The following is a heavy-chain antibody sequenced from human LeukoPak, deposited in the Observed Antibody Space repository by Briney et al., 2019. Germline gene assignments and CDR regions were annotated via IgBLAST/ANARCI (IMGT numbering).Heavy chain of an antibody. D-gene: IGHD5-18*01. Sequence: SETLSLTCTVSGGSISSSSYYWGWIRQPPGRGLEWIGSIYYSGSTYYNSSLKSRVTISVDTSKNQFFLKLSSVTAADTAVYYCARTFGYSYGYLDYWGQGTLVTVSS. CDR3: ARTFGYSYGYLDY. CDR1: GGSISSSSYY. CDR2: IYYSGST. V-gene: IGHV4-39*01. J-gene: IGHJ4*02.